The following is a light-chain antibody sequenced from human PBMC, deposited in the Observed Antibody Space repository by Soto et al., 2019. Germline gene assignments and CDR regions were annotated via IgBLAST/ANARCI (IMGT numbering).Light chain of an antibody. CDR2: GAF. CDR1: QSVSNSY. J-gene: IGKJ3*01. CDR3: QQYGSSRFT. Sequence: EIVLTQSPGTLSLSPGERATLSCRASQSVSNSYLAWYEQQPGQAPRLLIYGAFRRATGIPDRFSGSGSGTDFTLTSSRLEPEDFSVYYCQQYGSSRFTFGPGTKVDIK. V-gene: IGKV3-20*01.